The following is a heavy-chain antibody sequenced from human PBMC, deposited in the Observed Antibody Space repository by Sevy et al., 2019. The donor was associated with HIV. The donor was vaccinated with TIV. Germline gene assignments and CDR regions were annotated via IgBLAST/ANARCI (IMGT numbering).Heavy chain of an antibody. D-gene: IGHD2-2*01. V-gene: IGHV3-74*01. Sequence: GGSLRLSCAASGFTFSTYWMHWVRQAPGKGLVWVSRINSDGSNTNYADSVKGRFTISRDNAKNTLYLKMNGLRAEDTAEDYCARVENLVYCSSTSCSYAFDIWGQGTMVTVSS. CDR3: ARVENLVYCSSTSCSYAFDI. CDR2: INSDGSNT. J-gene: IGHJ3*02. CDR1: GFTFSTYW.